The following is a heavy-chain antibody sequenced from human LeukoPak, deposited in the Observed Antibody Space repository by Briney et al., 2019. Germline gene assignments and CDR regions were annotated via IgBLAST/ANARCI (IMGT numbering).Heavy chain of an antibody. CDR3: ARDKISSLGNDY. D-gene: IGHD6-13*01. J-gene: IGHJ4*02. Sequence: ASVKVSCKASGYTFTSYGISWVRQAPGQGLEWMGWISAYNGNTNYAQKLQGRVTITTDTSTSTAYMELRSLRSDATAVYYCARDKISSLGNDYWGQGTLVPVSS. CDR2: ISAYNGNT. V-gene: IGHV1-18*01. CDR1: GYTFTSYG.